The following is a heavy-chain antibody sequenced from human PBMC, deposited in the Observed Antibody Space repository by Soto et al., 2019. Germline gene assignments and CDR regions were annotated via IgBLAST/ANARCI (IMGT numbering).Heavy chain of an antibody. V-gene: IGHV1-69*13. Sequence: SVKVSCKASGGTFSSYAISWVRQAPGQGLEWMGGIIPIFGTANYAQKFQGRVTITADESTSTAYMELSSLRSEDTAVYYCASGYCSGGSCYSGGENYGMDVWGQGTTVTVSS. D-gene: IGHD2-15*01. CDR1: GGTFSSYA. J-gene: IGHJ6*02. CDR3: ASGYCSGGSCYSGGENYGMDV. CDR2: IIPIFGTA.